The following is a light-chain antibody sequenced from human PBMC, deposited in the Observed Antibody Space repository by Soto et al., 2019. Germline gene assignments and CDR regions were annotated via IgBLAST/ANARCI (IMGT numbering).Light chain of an antibody. J-gene: IGKJ1*01. CDR1: QNIGNY. Sequence: DIQMTQSPSSLSASVGDRVTITCRASQNIGNYLHWYQQKPGKAPKILIYAVSSLQTGVPSRFSGSGSGTDFTLTISSLQPEDFATFYCQQSYNSPTWTFGQGTKVEIK. CDR3: QQSYNSPTWT. V-gene: IGKV1-39*01. CDR2: AVS.